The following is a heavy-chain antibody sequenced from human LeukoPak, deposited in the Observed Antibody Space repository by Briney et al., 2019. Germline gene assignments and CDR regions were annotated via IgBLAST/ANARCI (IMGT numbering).Heavy chain of an antibody. CDR3: AREGSELLWFGELFDDYFDY. Sequence: SETLSLTCAVYGGSFSGYYWSWIRQPSGKGLEWIGEINHSGSTNYNPSLKSRVTISVDTSKNQFSLKLSSVTAADTAVYYCAREGSELLWFGELFDDYFDYWGQGTLVTVSS. CDR1: GGSFSGYY. V-gene: IGHV4-34*01. J-gene: IGHJ4*02. D-gene: IGHD3-10*01. CDR2: INHSGST.